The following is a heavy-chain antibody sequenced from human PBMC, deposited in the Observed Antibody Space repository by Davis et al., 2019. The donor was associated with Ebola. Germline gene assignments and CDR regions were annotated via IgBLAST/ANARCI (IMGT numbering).Heavy chain of an antibody. CDR2: IYSAGST. CDR3: VRGGYSGSWVPSGYYGMDV. D-gene: IGHD6-13*01. J-gene: IGHJ6*04. Sequence: GESLKISCAASGFTVSSNYMSWVRQAPGKGLEWVSVIYSAGSTYYADSVKGRFTISRDNSKNTLYLQMNSLRAEDTAVYYCVRGGYSGSWVPSGYYGMDVWGKGTTVTVSS. CDR1: GFTVSSNY. V-gene: IGHV3-53*01.